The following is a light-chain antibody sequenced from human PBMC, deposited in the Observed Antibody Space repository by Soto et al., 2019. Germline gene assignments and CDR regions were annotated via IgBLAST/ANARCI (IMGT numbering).Light chain of an antibody. CDR2: GAS. J-gene: IGKJ2*01. V-gene: IGKV3-15*01. CDR3: QQYSNWPYT. Sequence: EIVMTQSPATLSVSPGERATLSCRASQSVSSNLAWYQQKPGQAPRLLIYGASTRATGIPARFSGSGSGTEFTLTISSLQSEDFAVYYCQQYSNWPYTFVQGTNLEIK. CDR1: QSVSSN.